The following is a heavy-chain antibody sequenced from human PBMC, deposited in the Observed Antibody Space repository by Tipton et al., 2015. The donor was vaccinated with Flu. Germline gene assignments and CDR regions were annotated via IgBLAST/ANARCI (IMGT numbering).Heavy chain of an antibody. CDR1: GFTFSDYT. D-gene: IGHD5-12*01. CDR3: ARGYSSFDY. V-gene: IGHV3-21*01. Sequence: VQLVQSGGGLVKPGGSLRLSCAASGFTFSDYTINWVRQAPGRGLEWVSSISSSSSYIYYADSVKGRFTISRDNANNSLYLQMNSLRAEDTAVYYCARGYSSFDYWGQGTLVTVSS. J-gene: IGHJ4*02. CDR2: ISSSSSYI.